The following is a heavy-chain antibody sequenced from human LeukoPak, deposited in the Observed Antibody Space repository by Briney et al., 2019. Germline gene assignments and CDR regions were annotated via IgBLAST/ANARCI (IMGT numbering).Heavy chain of an antibody. D-gene: IGHD5-12*01. CDR3: ARGFDSKSTYFDY. CDR2: ISYSGST. CDR1: GGSISSYY. J-gene: IGHJ4*02. V-gene: IGHV4-59*01. Sequence: KPSETLSLSCTVSGGSISSYYWNWIRQPPGKGLEWIGYISYSGSTNYNPSLKSRVTISLDTSKNQFSLKLRSVTAGDTAVYYCARGFDSKSTYFDYWGQGTLVTVSS.